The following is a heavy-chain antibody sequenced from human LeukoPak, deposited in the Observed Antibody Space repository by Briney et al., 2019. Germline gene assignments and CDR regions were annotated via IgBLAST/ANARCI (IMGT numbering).Heavy chain of an antibody. D-gene: IGHD1-1*01. CDR1: LFTFHDYA. CDR2: ISWNSGSI. V-gene: IGHV3-9*03. CDR3: AKSQLERCYEYYFDY. Sequence: GWSLRLSCAASLFTFHDYAMHWVRLAPGKGREWVSGISWNSGSIGYADSVKGRFTISRDNAKNSQYLQMNSLRAEDMALYYCAKSQLERCYEYYFDYWGQGTLVTVSS. J-gene: IGHJ4*02.